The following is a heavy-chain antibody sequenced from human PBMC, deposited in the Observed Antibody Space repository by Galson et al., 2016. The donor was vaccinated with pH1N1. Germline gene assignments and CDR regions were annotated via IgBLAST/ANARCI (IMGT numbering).Heavy chain of an antibody. CDR3: VREIRDDYNYGNFDY. V-gene: IGHV3-48*03. Sequence: SLRLSCAASGFNFRTYEMHWVRQAPGKGLVWVSYIIGSGSITNYADSVRGRFTISRDNAKNSLFLQMDSLRAEDTAIYYCVREIRDDYNYGNFDYWGQGTLVTVSS. J-gene: IGHJ4*02. CDR1: GFNFRTYE. D-gene: IGHD5-24*01. CDR2: IIGSGSIT.